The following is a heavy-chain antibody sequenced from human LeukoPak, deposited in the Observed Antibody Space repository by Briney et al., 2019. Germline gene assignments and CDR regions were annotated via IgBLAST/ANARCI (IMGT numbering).Heavy chain of an antibody. J-gene: IGHJ4*02. CDR1: GYTFTGYY. CDR3: ARGLAGVGTGY. CDR2: INPNSGDT. Sequence: GASVKVSCKASGYTFTGYYMHWVRQAPGQGLEWMGWINPNSGDTNYAQKFQGRVTMTRDTSISTAYMELGSLRSDDTAVYYCARGLAGVGTGYWGQGTLVTVSS. D-gene: IGHD6-13*01. V-gene: IGHV1-2*02.